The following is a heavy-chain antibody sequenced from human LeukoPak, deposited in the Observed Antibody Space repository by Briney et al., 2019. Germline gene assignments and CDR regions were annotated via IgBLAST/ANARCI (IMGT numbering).Heavy chain of an antibody. J-gene: IGHJ4*02. Sequence: SVKVSCKASGGTFSSYAISWVRQAPGQRLEWMGGIIPIFGTANYAQKFQGRVTITADESTSTAYMELSSLRSEDTAVYYCARDLRFLEWLPVEWGQGTLVTVSS. CDR3: ARDLRFLEWLPVE. CDR1: GGTFSSYA. V-gene: IGHV1-69*13. D-gene: IGHD3-3*01. CDR2: IIPIFGTA.